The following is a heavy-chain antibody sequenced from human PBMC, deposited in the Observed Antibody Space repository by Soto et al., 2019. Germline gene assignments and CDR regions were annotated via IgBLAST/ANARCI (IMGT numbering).Heavy chain of an antibody. CDR2: INPNSGGT. D-gene: IGHD6-13*01. CDR3: ARSVAAAGLNWFDP. CDR1: GYTFTGYY. V-gene: IGHV1-2*04. J-gene: IGHJ5*02. Sequence: GASVKVSCKASGYTFTGYYMHWVRQAPGQGLEWMGWINPNSGGTNYAQKFQGWVTMTRDTSISTAYMELSRLRSDDTAVYYCARSVAAAGLNWFDPWGQGTLVTVSS.